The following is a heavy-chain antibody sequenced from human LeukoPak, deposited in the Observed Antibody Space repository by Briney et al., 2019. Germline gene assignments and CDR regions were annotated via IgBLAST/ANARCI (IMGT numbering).Heavy chain of an antibody. V-gene: IGHV4-59*01. J-gene: IGHJ6*03. D-gene: IGHD6-13*01. CDR1: GGSISSYY. CDR3: ARSGTYSSSQFYYMDV. CDR2: IYYSGST. Sequence: NPSETLSLTCTVSGGSISSYYWSWIRRPPGKGLEWIGYIYYSGSTNYNPSLKSRVTISVDTSKNQFSLKLSSVTAADTAVYYCARSGTYSSSQFYYMDVWGKGTTVTVSS.